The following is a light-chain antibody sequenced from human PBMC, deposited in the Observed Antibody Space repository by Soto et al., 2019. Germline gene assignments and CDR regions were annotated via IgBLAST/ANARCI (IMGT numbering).Light chain of an antibody. CDR2: AAS. J-gene: IGKJ4*01. Sequence: IQLTQTPSSLSASVGDRVTITCRASQGISSFLAWYQQKPGKAPKLLIYAASTLQAGVTSRFSGDGSGTEFTLTIRSLQPEDFATYFCQQLHTYPLTFGGGTKVETK. V-gene: IGKV1-9*01. CDR3: QQLHTYPLT. CDR1: QGISSF.